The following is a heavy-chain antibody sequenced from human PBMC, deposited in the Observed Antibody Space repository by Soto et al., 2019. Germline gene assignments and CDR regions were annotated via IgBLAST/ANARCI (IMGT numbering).Heavy chain of an antibody. CDR1: GDSISTGAYY. CDR2: IYYSGST. D-gene: IGHD2-15*01. Sequence: SETLSLTCTVSGDSISTGAYYWTWIRQHPEKGLEWIGHIYYSGSTYYNPSLKSRVTISVDTSKNQFSLRLNSVTAADTAVYYCARAQRGGNLVFDSRGQGTLVTVS. V-gene: IGHV4-31*02. CDR3: ARAQRGGNLVFDS. J-gene: IGHJ4*02.